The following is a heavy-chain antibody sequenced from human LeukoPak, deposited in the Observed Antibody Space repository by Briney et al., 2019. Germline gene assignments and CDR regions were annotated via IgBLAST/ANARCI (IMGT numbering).Heavy chain of an antibody. CDR3: ARVNTMLREAPDS. D-gene: IGHD3-10*01. Sequence: SETLSLTCTVPGGSLSSTNYYWGWIRQPPGKGLEWIGSIYYSGSTYYNMSLKSRVTISIDASKNHFSLRLNSVTAADTAVYYCARVNTMLREAPDSWGQGTLVTVSS. CDR2: IYYSGST. CDR1: GGSLSSTNYY. V-gene: IGHV4-39*07. J-gene: IGHJ5*01.